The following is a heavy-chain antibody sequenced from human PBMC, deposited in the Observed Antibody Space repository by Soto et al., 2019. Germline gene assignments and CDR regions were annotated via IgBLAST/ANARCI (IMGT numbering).Heavy chain of an antibody. V-gene: IGHV3-74*01. CDR1: GFTFSSYW. J-gene: IGHJ6*02. D-gene: IGHD6-25*01. CDR3: ARDPHTIGAVEYYYYYGMDV. CDR2: INSDGSST. Sequence: LRLSCAASGFTFSSYWMHWVRQAPGKGLVWVSRINSDGSSTSYADSVKGRFTISRDNAKNTLYLQMNSLRAEDTAVYYCARDPHTIGAVEYYYYYGMDVWGQGTTVTVSS.